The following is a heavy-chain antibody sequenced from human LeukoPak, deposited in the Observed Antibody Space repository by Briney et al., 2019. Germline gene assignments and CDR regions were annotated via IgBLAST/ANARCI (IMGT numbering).Heavy chain of an antibody. D-gene: IGHD5-18*01. CDR3: ARDWKSVETASIRAGMTDTWLDP. V-gene: IGHV3-33*01. Sequence: GKSLRLSCAASGFIFSSYGMHWVRQAPGKGLEWVAVIWYDGSNDNYADSAKGRFTISRDNSKNTLYLQMNSLRAEDTAVYYCARDWKSVETASIRAGMTDTWLDPWGQGTLVTVSS. CDR2: IWYDGSND. J-gene: IGHJ5*02. CDR1: GFIFSSYG.